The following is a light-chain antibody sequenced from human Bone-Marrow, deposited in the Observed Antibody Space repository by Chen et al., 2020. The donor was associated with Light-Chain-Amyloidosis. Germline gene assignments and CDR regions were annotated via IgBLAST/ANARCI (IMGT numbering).Light chain of an antibody. CDR2: RDT. V-gene: IGLV3-25*03. CDR3: QSADSSGTYEVI. J-gene: IGLJ2*01. CDR1: DLPTKY. Sequence: SALAQPPSVPVSTGPTARITCSGDDLPTKYAYWYQQKPGQAPVLVIHRDTERPSGISERFSCSSSGTTATLTISGVQAEDEDDYHCQSADSSGTYEVIFGGGTKLTVL.